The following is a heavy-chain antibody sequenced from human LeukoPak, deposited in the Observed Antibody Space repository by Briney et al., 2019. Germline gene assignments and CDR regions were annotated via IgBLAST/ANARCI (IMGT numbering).Heavy chain of an antibody. CDR3: ATSYDSSGCD. V-gene: IGHV3-7*01. Sequence: GGSLRLSCTASGFIFSGFWMAWVRQAPGKGLEWVANIKPDGSLQFYGDSVKGRFTISRDNAKNSLYLQMNNLRAEDTALYYCATSYDSSGCDWGQGTLVTVSS. J-gene: IGHJ4*02. CDR1: GFIFSGFW. CDR2: IKPDGSLQ. D-gene: IGHD3-22*01.